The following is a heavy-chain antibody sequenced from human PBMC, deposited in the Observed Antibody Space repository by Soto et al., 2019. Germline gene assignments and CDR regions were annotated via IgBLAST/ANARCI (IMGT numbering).Heavy chain of an antibody. CDR3: ARSLAAAGMFSFDY. D-gene: IGHD6-13*01. J-gene: IGHJ4*02. CDR1: GGSISSSSYY. Sequence: SETLSLTCTVSGGSISSSSYYWGWIRQPPGKVLEWIGSIYYSGSTYYNPSLKSRVTISVDTSKNQFSLKLSSVTAADTAVYYCARSLAAAGMFSFDYWGQGTLVTSPQ. V-gene: IGHV4-39*01. CDR2: IYYSGST.